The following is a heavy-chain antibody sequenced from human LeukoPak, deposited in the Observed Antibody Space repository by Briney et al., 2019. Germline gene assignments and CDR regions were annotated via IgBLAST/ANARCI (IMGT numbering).Heavy chain of an antibody. D-gene: IGHD4-17*01. CDR3: ARVREAGPSQYYYYYGMDV. CDR1: GFTFSSYA. Sequence: PGGSLRLSCAASGFTFSSYAMSWVRQAPGKGLEWVSAISGSGGSTYYADSVKGRFTISRDNAKNTLYLQMNSLRAKDTAVYYCARVREAGPSQYYYYYGMDVWGQGTTVTVSS. J-gene: IGHJ6*02. CDR2: ISGSGGST. V-gene: IGHV3-23*01.